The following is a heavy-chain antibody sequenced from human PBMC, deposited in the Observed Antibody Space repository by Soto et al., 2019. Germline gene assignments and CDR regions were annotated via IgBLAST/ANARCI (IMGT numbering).Heavy chain of an antibody. V-gene: IGHV1-46*01. CDR2: INPSGGST. CDR1: GYTFTSYY. Sequence: QVQRVQSGAEVKKPGASVKVSCKASGYTFTSYYMHWVRLAPGQGLEWMGIINPSGGSTSYAQKFQGRVTMTRDTSTSTVYMELSSLRSEDTAVYYCARALGTMIVPLSLKNAFDIWGQGTMVTVSS. J-gene: IGHJ3*02. D-gene: IGHD3-22*01. CDR3: ARALGTMIVPLSLKNAFDI.